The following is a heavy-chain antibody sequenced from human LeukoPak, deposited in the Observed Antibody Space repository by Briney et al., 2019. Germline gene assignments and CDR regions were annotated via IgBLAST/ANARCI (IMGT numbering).Heavy chain of an antibody. CDR1: GGAISYYY. CDR3: ARDRLQLQS. D-gene: IGHD5-24*01. J-gene: IGHJ5*02. V-gene: IGHV4-59*01. CDR2: IYYTGNT. Sequence: ETLSLTCTVSGGAISYYYWNWIRQPPGKGLEWIGYIYYTGNTNYNPSLKSRVTISVDTSKNQFSLKLSSVTAADTAVYYCARDRLQLQSWGQGTLVTVSS.